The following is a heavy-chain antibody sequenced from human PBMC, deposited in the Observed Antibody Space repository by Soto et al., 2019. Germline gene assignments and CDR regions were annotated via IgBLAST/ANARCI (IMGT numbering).Heavy chain of an antibody. CDR3: ARESEDLTSNFDY. CDR1: GFTFTRYS. CDR2: ISSTTNYI. V-gene: IGHV3-21*01. J-gene: IGHJ4*02. Sequence: GGSLRLSCAASGFTFTRYSMNWVRQAPGKGLEWVASISSTTNYIYYADSMKGRFTVSRDNAKNSVYLEMNSLSAEDTAVYYCARESEDLTSNFDYWGQGTLVTVSS.